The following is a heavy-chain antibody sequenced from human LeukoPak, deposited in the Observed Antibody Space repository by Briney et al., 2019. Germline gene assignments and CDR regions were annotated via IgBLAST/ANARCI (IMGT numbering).Heavy chain of an antibody. CDR1: GGTFSSYA. D-gene: IGHD3-22*01. Sequence: GASVKVSCKASGGTFSSYAISWVRQAPGQGLEWMGGIIPIFSTANYAQKFQGRVTITTDESTSTAYMELSSLRSEDTAVYYCARDRSGYYQEYDYWGQGTLVTVSS. V-gene: IGHV1-69*05. CDR2: IIPIFSTA. J-gene: IGHJ4*02. CDR3: ARDRSGYYQEYDY.